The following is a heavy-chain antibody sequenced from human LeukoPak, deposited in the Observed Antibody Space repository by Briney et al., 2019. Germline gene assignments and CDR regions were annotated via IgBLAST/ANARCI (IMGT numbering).Heavy chain of an antibody. J-gene: IGHJ4*02. D-gene: IGHD3-22*01. V-gene: IGHV4-31*03. Sequence: SETLSLTCTVSGGSISSGGYYWSWIRQHPGKGLEWIGYIYYSGSTYYNPSLKSRVTISVDTSKNQFSLKLSSVTAADTAVYYCARDRRDSSGYYKYYFDYWGQGTLVTVSS. CDR1: GGSISSGGYY. CDR3: ARDRRDSSGYYKYYFDY. CDR2: IYYSGST.